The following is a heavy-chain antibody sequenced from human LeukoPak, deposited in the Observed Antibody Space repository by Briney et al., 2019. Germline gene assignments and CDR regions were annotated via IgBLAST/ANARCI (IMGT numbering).Heavy chain of an antibody. CDR3: ASHCSSTSCYADYYYGMDV. D-gene: IGHD2-2*01. CDR2: IIPIFGTA. J-gene: IGHJ6*02. V-gene: IGHV1-69*13. CDR1: GGTFSSYA. Sequence: SVKVSCKASGGTFSSYAISWVRQAPGQGLEWMGGIIPIFGTANYAQKFQGRVTITADESTSTAYMEPSSLRSEDTAVYYCASHCSSTSCYADYYYGMDVWGQGTTVTVSS.